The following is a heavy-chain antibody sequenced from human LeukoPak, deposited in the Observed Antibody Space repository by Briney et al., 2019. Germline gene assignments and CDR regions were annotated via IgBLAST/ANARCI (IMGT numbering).Heavy chain of an antibody. J-gene: IGHJ4*02. D-gene: IGHD2-15*01. CDR1: GFTFGSYG. V-gene: IGHV3-33*01. CDR3: ASGYCSGGSCYSFDY. Sequence: GGSLRLSCAASGFTFGSYGMHWVRQAPGKGLEWVAVIWYDGSNKYYADSVKGRFTISRDNSKDTLYLQMNSLRAEDTAVYYCASGYCSGGSCYSFDYWGQGTLVTVSS. CDR2: IWYDGSNK.